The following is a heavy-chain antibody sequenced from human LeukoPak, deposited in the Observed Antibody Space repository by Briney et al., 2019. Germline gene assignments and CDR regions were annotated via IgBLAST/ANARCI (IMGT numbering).Heavy chain of an antibody. J-gene: IGHJ4*02. CDR1: GYSFTSYW. CDR3: ARQSHDYGDYGSFDY. CDR2: IYPGDSDT. Sequence: GESLKIPWKGSGYSFTSYWIGWVRQMPGKGLQWMGIIYPGDSDTRYSPSFQGQVTISADKSISTACLQWSSLKASDTAMYYCARQSHDYGDYGSFDYWGQGTLVTVSS. V-gene: IGHV5-51*01. D-gene: IGHD4-17*01.